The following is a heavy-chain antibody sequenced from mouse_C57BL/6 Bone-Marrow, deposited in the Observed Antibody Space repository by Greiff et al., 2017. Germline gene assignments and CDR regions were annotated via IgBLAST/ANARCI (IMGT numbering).Heavy chain of an antibody. D-gene: IGHD1-1*01. J-gene: IGHJ4*01. CDR3: ARGYYGSSSYYYAMDY. Sequence: VKLQQPGAELVMPGASVKLSCKASGYTFTSYWMHWVKQRPGQGLEWIGEIDPSDSYTNYNQKFKGKSTLTVDKSSSTAYMQLSSLTSEDSAVYYCARGYYGSSSYYYAMDYWGQGTSVTVSA. CDR1: GYTFTSYW. CDR2: IDPSDSYT. V-gene: IGHV1-69*01.